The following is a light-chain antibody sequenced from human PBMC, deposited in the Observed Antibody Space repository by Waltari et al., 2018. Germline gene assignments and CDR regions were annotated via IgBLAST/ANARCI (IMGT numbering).Light chain of an antibody. Sequence: DIVMTQPPLSLSVIPGQPASTPCRSSQSLLNSNGYTYLDWYLQKPGQSPQLLIYLGSYRASGVPDRFSGSGSGTDFTLKISRVEAEDVGVYYCMQALETIFTFGPGTKVDIK. CDR3: MQALETIFT. J-gene: IGKJ3*01. V-gene: IGKV2-28*01. CDR2: LGS. CDR1: QSLLNSNGYTY.